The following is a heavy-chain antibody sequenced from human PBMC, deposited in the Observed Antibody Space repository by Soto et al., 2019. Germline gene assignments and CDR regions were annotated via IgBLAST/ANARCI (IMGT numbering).Heavy chain of an antibody. V-gene: IGHV4-59*08. CDR2: IYSSGST. J-gene: IGHJ4*02. CDR1: GGSISTYY. D-gene: IGHD1-1*01. CDR3: ARGYEFFDY. Sequence: SETLSLTCTVSGGSISTYYWSWIRQPPGKGLEWIGYIYSSGSTNYNPSLESRVTISVDTSKNQFSLKLSSVTAADTAVYYCARGYEFFDYWGQGTLVTVSS.